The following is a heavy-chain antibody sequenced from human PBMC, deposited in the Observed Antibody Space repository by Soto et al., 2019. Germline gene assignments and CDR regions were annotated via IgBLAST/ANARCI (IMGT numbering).Heavy chain of an antibody. CDR2: INHSGST. CDR3: ARAPFGAAATNWFDP. CDR1: GGSFSCYY. Sequence: SETLSLTCAVYGGSFSCYYWSWIRQPPGKGLEWIGEINHSGSTNYNPSLKSRVTISVDTSKNQFSLKLSSVTAADTAVYYCARAPFGAAATNWFDPWGQGTLVTVSS. V-gene: IGHV4-34*01. D-gene: IGHD2-2*01. J-gene: IGHJ5*02.